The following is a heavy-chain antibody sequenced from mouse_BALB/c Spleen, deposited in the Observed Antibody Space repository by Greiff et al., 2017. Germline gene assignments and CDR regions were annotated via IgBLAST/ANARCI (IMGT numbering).Heavy chain of an antibody. CDR2: IYPGNSDT. Sequence: VQLQQSGTVLARPGASVKMSCKASGYTFTSYWMHWVKQRPGQGLEWIGAIYPGNSDTSYNQKFKGKAKLTADTTTSTAYMELSSLTNEDSAVYNCTRWEYGNSVDYWGQGTTLTVSS. V-gene: IGHV1-5*01. CDR1: GYTFTSYW. CDR3: TRWEYGNSVDY. J-gene: IGHJ2*01. D-gene: IGHD2-10*02.